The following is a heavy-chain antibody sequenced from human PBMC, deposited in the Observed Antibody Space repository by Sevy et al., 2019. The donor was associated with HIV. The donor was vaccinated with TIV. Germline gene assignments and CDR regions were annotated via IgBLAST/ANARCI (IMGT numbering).Heavy chain of an antibody. CDR2: INPKDGGT. CDR1: GYLFSGYY. V-gene: IGHV1-2*02. D-gene: IGHD3-10*01. J-gene: IGHJ4*02. CDR3: SRSVYGSGTYLNDY. Sequence: ASVKVSCKASGYLFSGYYVHWVRQAPRQGLEWMGWINPKDGGTNYAQKFQGRVTMTTDTSISTAYLELNRLTSDDTAMFYCSRSVYGSGTYLNDYWGQGTLVTVSS.